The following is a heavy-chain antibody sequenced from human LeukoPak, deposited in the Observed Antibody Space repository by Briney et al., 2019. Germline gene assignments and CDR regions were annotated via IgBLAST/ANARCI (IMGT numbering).Heavy chain of an antibody. CDR2: MSFDGSHI. CDR1: QFTFNLHA. D-gene: IGHD3-16*01. CDR3: ARGGTYYYQYYYMDV. J-gene: IGHJ6*03. Sequence: GGSLRLSCAASQFTFNLHAMNWVRQAPGGGLDWVALMSFDGSHIYYADSVKGRFTISRDNSNNALFLQMNSLNADDTAVYYCARGGTYYYQYYYMDVWGKGTTVTVSS. V-gene: IGHV3-30*01.